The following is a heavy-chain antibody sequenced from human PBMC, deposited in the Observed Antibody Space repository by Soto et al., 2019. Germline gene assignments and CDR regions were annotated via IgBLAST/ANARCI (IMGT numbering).Heavy chain of an antibody. D-gene: IGHD1-26*01. CDR3: ARQKWEQPKWFDP. CDR1: GGSISSTFYY. CDR2: IYYSGTT. J-gene: IGHJ5*02. V-gene: IGHV4-39*01. Sequence: QLQLQESGPGLVKPSETLSLTCSLSGGSISSTFYYWGWIRQPPGTGLEWIGSIYYSGTTFYNASLKGRVTISVDTSKTQFSLRLTSVTATDTAVYFCARQKWEQPKWFDPWGQGTLVTVSS.